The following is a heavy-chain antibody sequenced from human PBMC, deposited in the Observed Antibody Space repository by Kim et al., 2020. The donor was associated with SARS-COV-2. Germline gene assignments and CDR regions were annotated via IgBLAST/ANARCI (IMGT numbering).Heavy chain of an antibody. V-gene: IGHV3-72*01. J-gene: IGHJ3*02. D-gene: IGHD1-26*01. Sequence: GGSLRLSCATSGFTLSDHYIDWVRQAPGKGLEWVGRSGNKANNFPTEYAASVKGRFSISRDDSNDSLYLQISGLKSEDTGVYYCTRGWSGRPIYAFDIWGHGTMVTVSS. CDR2: SGNKANNFPT. CDR1: GFTLSDHY. CDR3: TRGWSGRPIYAFDI.